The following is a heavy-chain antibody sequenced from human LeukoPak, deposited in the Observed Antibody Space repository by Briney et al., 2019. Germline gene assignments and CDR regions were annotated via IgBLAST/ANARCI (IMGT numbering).Heavy chain of an antibody. CDR1: GFTFSSYN. D-gene: IGHD4-11*01. V-gene: IGHV3-21*01. J-gene: IGHJ4*02. Sequence: GGSLRLSCAASGFTFSSYNMNWVRQAPGKGLEWVSSISSGSNYVYYADSVKGRFTISRDNAKNSLYLQMNSLRAEDTAVYYCARGTPTTRDFDYWGQGTLVTVSS. CDR3: ARGTPTTRDFDY. CDR2: ISSGSNYV.